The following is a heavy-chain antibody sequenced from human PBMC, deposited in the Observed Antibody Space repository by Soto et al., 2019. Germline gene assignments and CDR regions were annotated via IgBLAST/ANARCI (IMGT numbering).Heavy chain of an antibody. CDR3: ARDLRYFVWLLLDGLRKAAHYYYYGMDV. V-gene: IGHV1-2*02. CDR2: INPNSGGT. J-gene: IGHJ6*02. CDR1: GYTFTGYY. D-gene: IGHD3-9*01. Sequence: ASVKVSCKASGYTFTGYYMHWVRQAPGQGLEWMGWINPNSGGTNYAQKFQGRVTMTRDTSISTADMELSRLRSDDTAVYYCARDLRYFVWLLLDGLRKAAHYYYYGMDVWGQGTTVTVSS.